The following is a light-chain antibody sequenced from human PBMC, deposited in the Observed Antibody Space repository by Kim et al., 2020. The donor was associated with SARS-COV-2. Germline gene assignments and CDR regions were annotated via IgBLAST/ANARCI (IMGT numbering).Light chain of an antibody. CDR3: QQRTNWMWT. J-gene: IGKJ1*01. Sequence: VSPGERATPSCRASQSVSNSLAWYQQNPGQAPRLLIYDASKRATGISARFSGSGSGTDFTLTISSLEPEDFAVYYCQQRTNWMWTFGQGTKVDIK. CDR2: DAS. V-gene: IGKV3-11*01. CDR1: QSVSNS.